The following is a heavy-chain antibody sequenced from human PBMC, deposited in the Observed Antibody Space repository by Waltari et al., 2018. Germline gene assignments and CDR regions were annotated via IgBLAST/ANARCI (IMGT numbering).Heavy chain of an antibody. CDR1: GGSFSGYY. D-gene: IGHD1-26*01. V-gene: IGHV4-34*01. CDR3: ARGRVVGATSGGYYFDY. CDR2: INHSGST. Sequence: QVQLQQWGAGLLKPSETLSLTCAVYGGSFSGYYWSWIRQPPGKGLEWIGEINHSGSTNYNPSLKSRVTISVDTSKNQFSLKLGSVTAADTAVYYCARGRVVGATSGGYYFDYWGQGTLVTVSS. J-gene: IGHJ4*02.